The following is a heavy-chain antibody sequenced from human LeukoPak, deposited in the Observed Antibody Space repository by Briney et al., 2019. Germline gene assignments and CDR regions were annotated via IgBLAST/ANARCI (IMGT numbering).Heavy chain of an antibody. CDR1: GGSFSGYY. Sequence: SETLSLTCAVYGGSFSGYYWSWIRQPPGKGLEWIGYIYYSGSTYYNPSLKSRVTISVDTSKNQFSLKLSSVTAADTAVYYCARSPDSSGYFDAFDIWGQGTMVTVSS. D-gene: IGHD3-22*01. CDR3: ARSPDSSGYFDAFDI. CDR2: IYYSGST. V-gene: IGHV4-34*09. J-gene: IGHJ3*02.